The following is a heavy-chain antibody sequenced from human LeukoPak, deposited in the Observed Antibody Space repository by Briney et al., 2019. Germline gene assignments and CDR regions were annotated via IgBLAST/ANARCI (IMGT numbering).Heavy chain of an antibody. Sequence: PGGSLRLSCAASGFTFSSYWMHWVRQAPGKGLVWVSRIISDGSSTSYADSVKGRLTISRDNAKNTLYLQMNSLRAEDTAVYYCARGRSFHYYGSGSYNDYWGQGTLVTVSS. V-gene: IGHV3-74*01. CDR2: IISDGSST. D-gene: IGHD3-10*01. CDR1: GFTFSSYW. J-gene: IGHJ4*02. CDR3: ARGRSFHYYGSGSYNDY.